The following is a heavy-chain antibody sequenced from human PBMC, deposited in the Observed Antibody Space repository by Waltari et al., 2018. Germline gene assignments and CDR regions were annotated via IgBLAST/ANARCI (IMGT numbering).Heavy chain of an antibody. CDR3: ATAGSYRFDH. CDR2: IKPDGSTI. V-gene: IGHV3-74*01. CDR1: GFTFSDYW. Sequence: EVQLVESGGGLVQPGESLRLSCETSGFTFSDYWMHWVRQAPGEGLEGVSRIKPDGSTINYADSVKGRATISRDNAKNTLYLQINCLGAGDTAVYYCATAGSYRFDHWGQGILVTVSS. D-gene: IGHD2-21*01. J-gene: IGHJ4*02.